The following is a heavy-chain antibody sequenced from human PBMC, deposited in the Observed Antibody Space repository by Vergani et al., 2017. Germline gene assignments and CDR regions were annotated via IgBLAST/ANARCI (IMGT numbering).Heavy chain of an antibody. Sequence: EVQLLESGGNLIQPGGSRRLSCAASGFTFSSYWMSWVRQAPGKGLEWVANIQNDGSEKNYVDSVKGRFTISRDNAKNSLYLQMNSLRAEDTAVYFCARNVYGSGTVMAYWGQGTLVSVSS. J-gene: IGHJ4*02. CDR1: GFTFSSYW. CDR3: ARNVYGSGTVMAY. D-gene: IGHD3-10*01. CDR2: IQNDGSEK. V-gene: IGHV3-7*01.